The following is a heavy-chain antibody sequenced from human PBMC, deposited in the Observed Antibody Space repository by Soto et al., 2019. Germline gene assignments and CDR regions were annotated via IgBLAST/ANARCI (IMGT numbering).Heavy chain of an antibody. CDR1: GYTFSSYG. CDR2: FNTYNGNT. V-gene: IGHV1-18*01. J-gene: IGHJ4*02. Sequence: QVQLVQSGAEVKKPGASVKVSCKASGYTFSSYGITWVRQAPGQRLEWMGWFNTYNGNTNYAQKLQGRVTMTTDTPTSTAYMELRSLRSDDTAVYYCARERGGYSYGDYWGQGALVTVSS. D-gene: IGHD5-18*01. CDR3: ARERGGYSYGDY.